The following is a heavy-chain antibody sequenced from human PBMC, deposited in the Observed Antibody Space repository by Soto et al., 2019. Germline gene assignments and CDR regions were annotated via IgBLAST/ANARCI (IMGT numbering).Heavy chain of an antibody. CDR3: ARGRTRALDY. D-gene: IGHD1-7*01. V-gene: IGHV1-18*01. CDR2: ISTYNGNP. CDR1: GYIFTSQG. J-gene: IGHJ4*02. Sequence: QIQRVQSGAEVKKPGASVKVSCKASGYIFTSQGISWVRQAPGQGLEWMGWISTYNGNPNYAQKLQGRVTMTTNTSTTTAFLELRSLTSDDKAVYYCARGRTRALDYWGQGTPVIVSS.